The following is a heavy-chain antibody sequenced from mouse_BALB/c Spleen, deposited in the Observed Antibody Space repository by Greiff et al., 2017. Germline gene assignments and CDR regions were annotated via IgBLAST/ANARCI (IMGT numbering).Heavy chain of an antibody. CDR1: GFTFSSYA. J-gene: IGHJ4*01. CDR2: ISSGGST. D-gene: IGHD2-3*01. V-gene: IGHV5-6-5*01. Sequence: EVQGVESGGGLVKPGGSLKLSCAASGFTFSSYAMSWVRQTPEKRLEWVASISSGGSTYYPDSVKGRFTISRDNAKNTLYLQMSSLKSEDTAMYYCARHRGYSLSMDYWGQGTSVTVSS. CDR3: ARHRGYSLSMDY.